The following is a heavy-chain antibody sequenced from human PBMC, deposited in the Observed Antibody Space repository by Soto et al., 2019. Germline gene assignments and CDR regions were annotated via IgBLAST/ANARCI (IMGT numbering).Heavy chain of an antibody. D-gene: IGHD3-22*01. CDR3: ARAYYYDSSGYPSPVDY. CDR1: GGSVSSGSYY. J-gene: IGHJ4*02. V-gene: IGHV4-61*01. Sequence: PSETLSLTCTVSGGSVSSGSYYWSWIRQPPGKGLEWIGYIYYSGSTNYNPSLKSRVTISVDTSKNQFSLKLSSVTAADTAVYYCARAYYYDSSGYPSPVDYWGQGTLVTVSS. CDR2: IYYSGST.